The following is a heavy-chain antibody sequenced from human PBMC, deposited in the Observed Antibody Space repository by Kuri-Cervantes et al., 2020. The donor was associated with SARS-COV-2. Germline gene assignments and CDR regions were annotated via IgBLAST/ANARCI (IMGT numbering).Heavy chain of an antibody. Sequence: ESLKISCTVSGGSISSSSYYWGWIRQPPGKGLEWIGSIYSSGSTTYNPSLKSRVTISVDTSKNQFSLKLSSVTAADTAVYYCARDRREWSTYYYDSSGSEPQYFDYWGQGTLVTVS. CDR1: GGSISSSSYY. D-gene: IGHD3-22*01. J-gene: IGHJ4*02. CDR3: ARDRREWSTYYYDSSGSEPQYFDY. CDR2: IYSSGST. V-gene: IGHV4-39*07.